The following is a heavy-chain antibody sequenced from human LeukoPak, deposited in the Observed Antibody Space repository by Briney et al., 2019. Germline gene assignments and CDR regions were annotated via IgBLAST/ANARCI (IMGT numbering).Heavy chain of an antibody. V-gene: IGHV3-43*01. CDR1: GFNFRAFT. J-gene: IGHJ4*02. CDR3: AKDDGWVQYAN. D-gene: IGHD5-24*01. CDR2: FSRNGVTT. Sequence: GGSLRLSCGAFGFNFRAFTMHWVRQAPGKGLEWVSLFSRNGVTTYYAESVRGRFTISRDNAKNTLYLQMNSLRAEDTAVYYCAKDDGWVQYANWGQGTLVTVSS.